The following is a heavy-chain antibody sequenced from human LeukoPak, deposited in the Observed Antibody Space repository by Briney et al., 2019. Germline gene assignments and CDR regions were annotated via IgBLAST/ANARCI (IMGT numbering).Heavy chain of an antibody. V-gene: IGHV1-46*01. Sequence: SVKLSYKACVYTFTIYYIHWVRQSPGQAREGVGIINPSGCNTSYAQKFQGRVTMTRDTSTSTVYMELSSLRSEDTAVYYCARESGALRFLEWLYTKPYNWFDPWGQGTLVTVSS. D-gene: IGHD3-3*01. CDR3: ARESGALRFLEWLYTKPYNWFDP. CDR1: VYTFTIYY. CDR2: INPSGCNT. J-gene: IGHJ5*02.